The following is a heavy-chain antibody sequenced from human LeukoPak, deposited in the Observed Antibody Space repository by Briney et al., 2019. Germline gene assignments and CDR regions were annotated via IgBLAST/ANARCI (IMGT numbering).Heavy chain of an antibody. CDR2: IYYSGST. V-gene: IGHV4-30-4*08. Sequence: SETLSLTCTVSGGSISSGDYYWSWIRQPPGKGLEWIGYIYYSGSTYYNPSLKSRVTISVDTSKNQFSLKLSSVTAADTAVYYCAREVGYCSSTSCISRPYYSQMDVWGKGTTVTVSS. CDR3: AREVGYCSSTSCISRPYYSQMDV. CDR1: GGSISSGDYY. D-gene: IGHD2-2*01. J-gene: IGHJ6*03.